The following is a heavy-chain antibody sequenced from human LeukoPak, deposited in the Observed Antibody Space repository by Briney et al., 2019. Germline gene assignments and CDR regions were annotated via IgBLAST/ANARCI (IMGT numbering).Heavy chain of an antibody. Sequence: SETLSLTCTVSGGSISSYYWSWIRQPPGKGLEWIGYIYYSGSTNYNPSLKSRVTISVDTSKNQFSLKLSSVTAADTAVYYCARLGQDYDSSGYSMRVDYWGQGTLVTVSS. CDR2: IYYSGST. D-gene: IGHD3-22*01. V-gene: IGHV4-59*08. CDR1: GGSISSYY. CDR3: ARLGQDYDSSGYSMRVDY. J-gene: IGHJ4*02.